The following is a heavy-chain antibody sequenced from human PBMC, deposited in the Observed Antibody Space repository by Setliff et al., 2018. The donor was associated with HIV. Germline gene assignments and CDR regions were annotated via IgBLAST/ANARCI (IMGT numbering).Heavy chain of an antibody. CDR3: AKDRSVRDYNYHYLDV. V-gene: IGHV3-30*02. CDR1: GFTFSTYG. Sequence: GGSLRLSCPASGFTFSTYGMHWVRQAPGKGLEWVAFIQYDGKRIYYGESVNGRFTISRDNPKNTLYLQMNSLRPEDTAVYYCAKDRSVRDYNYHYLDVWGKGTTVTVSS. J-gene: IGHJ6*03. CDR2: IQYDGKRI. D-gene: IGHD2-15*01.